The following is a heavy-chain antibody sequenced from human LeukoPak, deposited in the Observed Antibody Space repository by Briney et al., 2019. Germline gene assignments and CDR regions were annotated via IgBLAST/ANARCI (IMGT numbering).Heavy chain of an antibody. CDR1: GFTFSSYA. CDR2: ISGSGGST. D-gene: IGHD3-22*01. Sequence: PGGCLRLSCAASGFTFSSYAMSWARQAPGKGLEWVSAISGSGGSTYCADSVKGRFTISRDNSKNTLYLQMNSLRAEDTAVYYCAKSPSMIVVVIKFDYWGQGSLVTVSS. J-gene: IGHJ4*02. V-gene: IGHV3-23*01. CDR3: AKSPSMIVVVIKFDY.